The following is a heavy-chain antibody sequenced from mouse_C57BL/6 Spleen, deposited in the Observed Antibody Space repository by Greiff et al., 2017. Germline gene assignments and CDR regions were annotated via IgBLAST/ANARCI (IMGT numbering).Heavy chain of an antibody. J-gene: IGHJ1*03. CDR3: ARYYGSRGYFDV. CDR2: INPNNGGT. V-gene: IGHV1-18*01. D-gene: IGHD1-1*01. Sequence: VQLQQSGPELVKPGASVKIPCKASGYTFTDYNMDWVKQSHGKSLEWIGDINPNNGGTIYNQKFKGKATLTVDQSTSPAYLELRSLTSEDTAVYYWARYYGSRGYFDVWGTGTTVTVSS. CDR1: GYTFTDYN.